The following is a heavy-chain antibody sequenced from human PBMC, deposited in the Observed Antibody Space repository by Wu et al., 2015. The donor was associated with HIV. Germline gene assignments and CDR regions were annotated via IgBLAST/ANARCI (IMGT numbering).Heavy chain of an antibody. CDR3: VTNLIVNPGYNWFDP. V-gene: IGHV1-24*01. D-gene: IGHD2-21*01. CDR1: GSNLRKLS. Sequence: QLVQSGGEVKKPGASVKVSCKLSGSNLRKLSIHWVRQAPGKRLEWMGGFVPEDDETIYAQKFQGRVIMTEDTSTDTAYMQLSSLRSEDTAVYYCVTNLIVNPGYNWFDPGAREPWSPSPQ. J-gene: IGHJ5*02. CDR2: FVPEDDET.